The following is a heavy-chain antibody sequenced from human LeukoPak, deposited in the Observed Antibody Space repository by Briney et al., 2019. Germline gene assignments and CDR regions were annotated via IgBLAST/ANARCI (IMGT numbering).Heavy chain of an antibody. CDR3: ARVGIYDSSGYYPS. Sequence: SETLSLTCTVSGGSISSGSYYWSWIRQPAGKGLEWVGRIYTSGSTSYNPSLKSRVTISVDTSKNQLSLKLSSVTAADTAVYYCARVGIYDSSGYYPSWGQGTLVTVSS. J-gene: IGHJ4*02. CDR1: GGSISSGSYY. CDR2: IYTSGST. V-gene: IGHV4-61*02. D-gene: IGHD3-22*01.